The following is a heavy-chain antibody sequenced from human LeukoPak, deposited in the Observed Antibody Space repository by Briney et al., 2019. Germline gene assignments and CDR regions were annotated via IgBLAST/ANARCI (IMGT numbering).Heavy chain of an antibody. CDR1: ARSLSGSY. D-gene: IGHD1-7*01. CDR2: INHSGST. Sequence: SQTLSPTCAVDARSLSGSYWSWIRQHARKGMEWIGEINHSGSTNYNPSLKSRVTISVDTSKNQFSLKLSSVTAADTAVYYCARELETDFDYWGQGTLVTVSS. V-gene: IGHV4-34*01. J-gene: IGHJ4*02. CDR3: ARELETDFDY.